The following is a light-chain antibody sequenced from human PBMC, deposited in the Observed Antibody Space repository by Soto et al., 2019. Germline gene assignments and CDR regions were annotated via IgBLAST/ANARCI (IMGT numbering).Light chain of an antibody. J-gene: IGKJ4*01. CDR3: QQTYSLPHT. CDR2: ATS. CDR1: QSISTY. V-gene: IGKV1-39*01. Sequence: DIQMPQSPPSLSASVGDSITITCRARQSISTYLNWYRQKPGKAPELLIFATSSLQRGVPSRFSGSGSGTDFTLTISSLQPGDFETYYCQQTYSLPHTFGGGTKV.